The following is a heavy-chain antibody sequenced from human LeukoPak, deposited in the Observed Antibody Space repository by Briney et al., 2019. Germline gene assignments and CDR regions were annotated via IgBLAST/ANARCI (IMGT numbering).Heavy chain of an antibody. CDR2: VYYSGST. Sequence: SETLSLTCTVSGGSISGYYWSWIRQPPGKGLEWIGYVYYSGSTNYNPSLESRVTISVDTSNNQFSLKLSSVTAADTAVYYCATDSGYSRKARFDPWGQGTLVTVSS. CDR1: GGSISGYY. D-gene: IGHD6-13*01. V-gene: IGHV4-59*12. J-gene: IGHJ5*02. CDR3: ATDSGYSRKARFDP.